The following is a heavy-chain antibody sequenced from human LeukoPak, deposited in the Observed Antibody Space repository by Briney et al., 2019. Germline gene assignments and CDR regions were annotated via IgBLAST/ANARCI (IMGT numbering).Heavy chain of an antibody. J-gene: IGHJ6*03. V-gene: IGHV3-23*01. CDR1: GFTFNNFA. D-gene: IGHD1/OR15-1a*01. Sequence: GGSLRLSCAVSGFTFNNFAMSWVRQAPGKGLEWVSGVSSSGDNAYYADSVKGRFTISRDNSRGTLYLQMSSLRAEDTAVYYCAKGSKTRSEQYYYYYYMDVWGKGTTVTVSS. CDR3: AKGSKTRSEQYYYYYYMDV. CDR2: VSSSGDNA.